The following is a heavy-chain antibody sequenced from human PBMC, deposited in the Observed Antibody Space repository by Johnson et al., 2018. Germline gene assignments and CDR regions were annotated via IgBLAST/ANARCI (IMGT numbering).Heavy chain of an antibody. Sequence: VQLVQSGGGLVQXGGSLKLSCAASGFIFSDSALHWVRRASGKGLEWVGRVRTKVNDYVTASAESVQGRLPFSRDDSKNTAYLQMDLLKAEDTAVYSCARLGGRPGEAPDSYGGDVFEVWGLGTLVTVSS. V-gene: IGHV3-73*01. J-gene: IGHJ3*01. CDR3: ARLGGRPGEAPDSYGGDVFEV. CDR2: VRTKVNDYVT. D-gene: IGHD2-21*02. CDR1: GFIFSDSA.